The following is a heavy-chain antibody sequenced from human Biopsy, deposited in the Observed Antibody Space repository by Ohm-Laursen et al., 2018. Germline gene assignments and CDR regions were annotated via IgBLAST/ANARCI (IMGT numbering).Heavy chain of an antibody. CDR2: MSPNTGNT. V-gene: IGHV1-8*01. Sequence: SSVKVSCKASGYTFTSHDINWVRQATGQGLEWMGWMSPNTGNTVYAQRFQDRVTMTSDTSTGTAYMELTSLTSDDTAVYYCARWETTLGRSLDSWGQGTLVAVSS. D-gene: IGHD1-26*01. CDR1: GYTFTSHD. J-gene: IGHJ4*02. CDR3: ARWETTLGRSLDS.